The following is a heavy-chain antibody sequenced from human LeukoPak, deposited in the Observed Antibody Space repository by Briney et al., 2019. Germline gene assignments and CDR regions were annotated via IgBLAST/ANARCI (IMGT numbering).Heavy chain of an antibody. CDR3: ARDRGPYSGYDSYYFDY. J-gene: IGHJ4*02. CDR2: IYYSGST. D-gene: IGHD5-12*01. CDR1: SGSISSGGYY. V-gene: IGHV4-31*03. Sequence: PSQTLSLTCTVSSGSISSGGYYWSWIRQHPGKGLEWIGYIYYSGSTYYNPSLKSRVTISVDTSKNQFSLKLSSVTAADTAVYYCARDRGPYSGYDSYYFDYWGQGTLVTVSS.